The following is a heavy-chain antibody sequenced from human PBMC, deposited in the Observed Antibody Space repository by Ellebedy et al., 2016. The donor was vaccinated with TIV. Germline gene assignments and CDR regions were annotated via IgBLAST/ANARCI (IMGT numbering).Heavy chain of an antibody. D-gene: IGHD3-10*01. Sequence: WVRQPPGKGLEWIGYIYYSGTTYYNPSLKHRLTMSVDKSKSQVSLKLTSVTATDTAVYYCARGGGDRPHALDVWGQGTKVTVSS. CDR2: IYYSGTT. J-gene: IGHJ3*01. V-gene: IGHV4-30-4*08. CDR3: ARGGGDRPHALDV.